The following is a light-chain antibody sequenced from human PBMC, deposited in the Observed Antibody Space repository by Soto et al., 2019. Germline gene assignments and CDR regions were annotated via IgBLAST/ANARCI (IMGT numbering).Light chain of an antibody. Sequence: AIQMTQSPSSLSASVGDRVTITCRASQGIRNDLGWYQQKPGKAPTLLIYGASTLQSGVPSRFSGSGSGTDFSLTITSLQPEDFATYYCLQDYNYPLTFGQGTKLEIK. CDR1: QGIRND. CDR2: GAS. CDR3: LQDYNYPLT. V-gene: IGKV1-6*01. J-gene: IGKJ2*01.